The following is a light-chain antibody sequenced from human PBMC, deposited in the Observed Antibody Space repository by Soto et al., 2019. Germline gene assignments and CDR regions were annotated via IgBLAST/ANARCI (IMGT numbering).Light chain of an antibody. CDR3: QQYNNGPLT. Sequence: EIVMTQSPATLSVSPGERATLSCRASQSVSSNLAWYQQKPGQAPRLLIYGASTRATGIPARFSGSGSGTDFTLTISSLQSEDFAVYYCQQYNNGPLTFGQGTKVDIK. J-gene: IGKJ1*01. V-gene: IGKV3-15*01. CDR2: GAS. CDR1: QSVSSN.